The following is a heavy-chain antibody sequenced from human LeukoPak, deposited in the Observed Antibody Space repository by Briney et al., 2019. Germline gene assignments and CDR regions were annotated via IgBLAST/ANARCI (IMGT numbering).Heavy chain of an antibody. D-gene: IGHD3-10*01. V-gene: IGHV1-69*11. Sequence: ASVKVSCKASGGTFSSYAISWVRQAPGQGLEWMGRIIPILGTANYAQKFQGRVTITTDESTSTAYMELSSLRSEDTAVYYCARAITMVRGVTELWGQGTLVTVSS. CDR2: IIPILGTA. CDR3: ARAITMVRGVTEL. CDR1: GGTFSSYA. J-gene: IGHJ4*02.